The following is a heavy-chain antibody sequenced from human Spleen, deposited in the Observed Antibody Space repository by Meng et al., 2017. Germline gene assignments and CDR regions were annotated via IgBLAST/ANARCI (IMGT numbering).Heavy chain of an antibody. J-gene: IGHJ4*02. CDR1: GGSVSNYF. V-gene: IGHV4-59*02. Sequence: QVRLQESGPGLVKPSGTLSLTCTVSGGSVSNYFWTWIRQPPGKGLEWIGYVYYSGNTYYNPSLKSRVTISVDMSRNQFSLRLTSVTAADTAVYYCTTLYADSISWGQGTLVTVSS. D-gene: IGHD4-17*01. CDR2: VYYSGNT. CDR3: TTLYADSIS.